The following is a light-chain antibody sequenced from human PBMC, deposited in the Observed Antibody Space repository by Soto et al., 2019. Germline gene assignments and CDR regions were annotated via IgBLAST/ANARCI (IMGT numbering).Light chain of an antibody. V-gene: IGKV3-15*01. CDR1: QSVSSN. J-gene: IGKJ4*01. CDR3: QQYNNWPPLT. Sequence: EIVMTQSPATLSVSPGERATLSCRASQSVSSNLAWYQQKPGQAPRLLIYGASTRATGIPARFSGSGYGTEFTLTISSLQSEDFVVYYCQQYNNWPPLTFGGGTKVEIK. CDR2: GAS.